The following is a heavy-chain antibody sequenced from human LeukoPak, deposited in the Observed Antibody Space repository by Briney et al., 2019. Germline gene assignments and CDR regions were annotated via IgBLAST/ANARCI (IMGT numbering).Heavy chain of an antibody. V-gene: IGHV3-48*03. Sequence: GGSLRLSCAASGFTFSSYEMNWVRQAPGKGLEWVSYISSSGSTIYYADSVKGRFTISRDNAKNSLYLQMNSLRAEDTAVYFCAAYGSGSPPYHFDYWGQGTLVTVSS. CDR1: GFTFSSYE. CDR2: ISSSGSTI. J-gene: IGHJ4*02. D-gene: IGHD3-10*01. CDR3: AAYGSGSPPYHFDY.